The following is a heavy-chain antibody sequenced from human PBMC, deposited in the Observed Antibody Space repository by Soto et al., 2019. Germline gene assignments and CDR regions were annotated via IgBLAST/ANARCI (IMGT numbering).Heavy chain of an antibody. CDR2: ISTYNGDT. J-gene: IGHJ4*02. Sequence: QVQLGQSGAEVKKPGASVTVSCKVSGYTFTSYGISWVRQAPGQGLEWMGWISTYNGDTNHAQKLQGTLTMTPDTSTSTAYMELRSLRSDDMAVYYCARDVGNGYGYGYGYWGQGTLVTVSS. D-gene: IGHD5-18*01. CDR1: GYTFTSYG. V-gene: IGHV1-18*03. CDR3: ARDVGNGYGYGYGY.